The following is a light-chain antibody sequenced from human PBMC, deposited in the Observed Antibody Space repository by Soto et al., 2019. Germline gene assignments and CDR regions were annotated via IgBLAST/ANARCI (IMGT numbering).Light chain of an antibody. CDR3: LQDYNYPWT. J-gene: IGKJ1*01. V-gene: IGKV1-12*01. CDR1: QGVSSW. Sequence: DIQMTQSPSSVSASVGDRVTITCRASQGVSSWLAWYQQKPGKAPKLLIYSTSTLQSGVPSRFSGSGSGTDFTLTISSLQPEDIATYYCLQDYNYPWTFGRGTKVDIK. CDR2: STS.